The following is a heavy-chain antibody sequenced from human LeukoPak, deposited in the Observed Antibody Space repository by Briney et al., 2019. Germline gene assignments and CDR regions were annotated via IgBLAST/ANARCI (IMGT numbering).Heavy chain of an antibody. CDR3: AADSSTSCYGVGECYYYYYGMDV. CDR2: IDVGSGNT. V-gene: IGHV1-58*01. D-gene: IGHD2-2*01. J-gene: IGHJ6*04. CDR1: GFTFTSSA. Sequence: SVKVSCKASGFTFTSSAVQWVRQARGQRREWIGWIDVGSGNTNYAQKFQERVTITRDMSTSTAYMELSSLRSEDTAVYYCAADSSTSCYGVGECYYYYYGMDVWGKGTTVTVSS.